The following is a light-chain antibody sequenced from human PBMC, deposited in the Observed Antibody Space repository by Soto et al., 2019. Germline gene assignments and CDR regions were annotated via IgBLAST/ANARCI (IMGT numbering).Light chain of an antibody. CDR3: HMWDSSFDHVL. J-gene: IGLJ2*01. CDR1: NIGSKS. Sequence: SYVLTQPPSVSVAPGTPARITCGGSNIGSKSVHWYQQKPGQAPVLVIYYDSVRPSGIPERFSGSNSGNTATLTISRVEAGDEADYYCHMWDSSFDHVLFGGGTKLTVL. V-gene: IGLV3-21*04. CDR2: YDS.